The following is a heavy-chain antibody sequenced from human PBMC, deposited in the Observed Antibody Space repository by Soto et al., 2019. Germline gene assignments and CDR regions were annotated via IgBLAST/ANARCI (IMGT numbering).Heavy chain of an antibody. CDR2: ISYDGSNK. D-gene: IGHD3-22*01. CDR3: ARSAKGYDSSGYPNYYYGMDV. CDR1: GFTFSSYA. V-gene: IGHV3-30-3*01. Sequence: GSLRLSCAASGFTFSSYAMHWVRQAPGKGLEWVAVISYDGSNKYYADSVKGRFTISRDNSKNTLYLQMNSLRAEDTAVYYCARSAKGYDSSGYPNYYYGMDVWGQGTTVTVSS. J-gene: IGHJ6*02.